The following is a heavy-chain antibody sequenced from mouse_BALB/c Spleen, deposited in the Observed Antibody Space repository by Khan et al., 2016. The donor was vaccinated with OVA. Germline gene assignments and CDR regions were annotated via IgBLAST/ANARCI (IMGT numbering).Heavy chain of an antibody. Sequence: EVQLQESGPGLVKPSQSLSLTCSVTGYSIPSGYYWNWIRQFPGNKLEWMGYIRYDGSNNYNPSLKNRISITRDTSKNQFFLKLNSVTIEDTATYYCASGLHYYGFYFDCWGQGTTLTVSS. D-gene: IGHD1-2*01. CDR3: ASGLHYYGFYFDC. V-gene: IGHV3-6*02. J-gene: IGHJ2*01. CDR2: IRYDGSN. CDR1: GYSIPSGYY.